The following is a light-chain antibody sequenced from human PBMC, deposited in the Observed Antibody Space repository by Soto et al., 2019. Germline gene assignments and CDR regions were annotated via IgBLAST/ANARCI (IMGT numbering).Light chain of an antibody. CDR2: SDY. CDR3: AAWDGSLNAIR. J-gene: IGLJ2*01. Sequence: QSVLSQPPSASGTPGQRVTISCSGRSSNIGSNVVNWYQQFPGTATKLLIYSDYQRPSGVPDRFSGSRSGTSASLAISGLQSEDEADYYCAAWDGSLNAIRFGGGTKLTVL. V-gene: IGLV1-44*01. CDR1: SSNIGSNV.